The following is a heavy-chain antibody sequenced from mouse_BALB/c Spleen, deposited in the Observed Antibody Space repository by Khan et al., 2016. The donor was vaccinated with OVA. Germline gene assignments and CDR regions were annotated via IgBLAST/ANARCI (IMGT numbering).Heavy chain of an antibody. D-gene: IGHD1-2*01. CDR1: GYSITSVNG. CDR3: ARTARIKY. Sequence: EVQLVETGPGLVKPSQSLSLTCTVTGYSITSVNGWNWIRQFPGNKLEWMGYISYSGSTNYNPSLKSRITITLDTSKNQFFLQLNSVTTDDTATYYCARTARIKYWGQGTTLTVSS. V-gene: IGHV3-2*02. J-gene: IGHJ2*01. CDR2: ISYSGST.